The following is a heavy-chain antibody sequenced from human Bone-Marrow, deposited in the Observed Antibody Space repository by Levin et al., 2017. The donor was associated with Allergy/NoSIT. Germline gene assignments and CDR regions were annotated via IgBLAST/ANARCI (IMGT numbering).Heavy chain of an antibody. CDR2: INSDGSSA. Sequence: PGGSLRLSCAASGFTFSSYWMHWVRQAPGKGLVWVSRINSDGSSASHADSVKGRFTISRDNAKNTLYLQMTSLRAEDTAVYYCARGRYYGMDGWGQGTTVTVSS. CDR3: ARGRYYGMDG. V-gene: IGHV3-74*01. CDR1: GFTFSSYW. J-gene: IGHJ6*02.